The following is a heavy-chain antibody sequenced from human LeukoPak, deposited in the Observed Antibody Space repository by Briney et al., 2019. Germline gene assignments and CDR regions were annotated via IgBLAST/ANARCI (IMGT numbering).Heavy chain of an antibody. V-gene: IGHV4-61*05. J-gene: IGHJ4*02. CDR2: IYYSGST. D-gene: IGHD1-26*01. CDR1: GGSISSSSYY. CDR3: ARGFRGASFDY. Sequence: SETLSLTCTVSGGSISSSSYYWGWIRQPPGKGLEWIGYIYYSGSTNYNPSLKSRVTISVDTSKNQFSLKLSSVTAADTAVYYCARGFRGASFDYWGQGTLVTVSS.